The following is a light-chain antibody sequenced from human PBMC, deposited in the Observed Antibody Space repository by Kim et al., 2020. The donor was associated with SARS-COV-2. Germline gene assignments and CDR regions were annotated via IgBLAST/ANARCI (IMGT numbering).Light chain of an antibody. CDR3: NSRESSGNLVV. Sequence: ALGQTVRITCKGDSLRSYYASWYQQKPGQAPVLVIYGKNNRPSGIPDRFSGSSSGNTASLTITGAQAEDEADYYCNSRESSGNLVVFGGGTQLTVL. V-gene: IGLV3-19*01. J-gene: IGLJ2*01. CDR2: GKN. CDR1: SLRSYY.